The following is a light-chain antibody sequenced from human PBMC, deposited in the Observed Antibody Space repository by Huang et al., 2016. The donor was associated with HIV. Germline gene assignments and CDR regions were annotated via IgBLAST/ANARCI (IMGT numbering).Light chain of an antibody. CDR1: QNITL. J-gene: IGKJ1*01. CDR2: DAS. Sequence: EIVMTQSPATLSVSPGERATLSCRASQNITLLAWYQHKPGQAPRLLIYDASSRATCVPARFSGGGSGTDFTLTVSSLQSDDFALYYCQQYDDWPPWTFGQGTQVDMK. V-gene: IGKV3-15*01. CDR3: QQYDDWPPWT.